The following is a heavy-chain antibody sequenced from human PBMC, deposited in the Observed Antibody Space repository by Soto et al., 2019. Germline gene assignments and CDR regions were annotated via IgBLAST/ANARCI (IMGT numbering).Heavy chain of an antibody. Sequence: EVQLVESGGGLVQPGGSLRLSCAASGFTFSNYWMSWVRQAPGQGLEWVANIKHDGTEEYYVDSVKGRFTISRDNAKNSLYLQMNSLRAEDTAVYYCARARDFWSTYFDSWGQGTLVTVSS. J-gene: IGHJ4*02. CDR3: ARARDFWSTYFDS. D-gene: IGHD3-3*01. CDR2: IKHDGTEE. V-gene: IGHV3-7*03. CDR1: GFTFSNYW.